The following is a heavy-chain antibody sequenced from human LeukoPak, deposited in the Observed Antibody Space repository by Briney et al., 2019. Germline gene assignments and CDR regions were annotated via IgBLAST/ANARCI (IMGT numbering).Heavy chain of an antibody. CDR2: IGNTET. CDR1: GFTFNTNA. Sequence: PGGSLRLSCATSGFTFNTNAMSWVRQAPGKGLEWVSTIGNTETFYADSVTGRFTISRDNSKNTVYLHMNSLRVEDTAVYYCAKDWIQFSRVFDCFDSWGQGTLVTVSS. D-gene: IGHD2-21*01. V-gene: IGHV3-23*01. CDR3: AKDWIQFSRVFDCFDS. J-gene: IGHJ4*02.